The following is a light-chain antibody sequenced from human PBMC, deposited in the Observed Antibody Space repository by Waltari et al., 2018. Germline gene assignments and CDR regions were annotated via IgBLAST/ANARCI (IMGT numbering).Light chain of an antibody. V-gene: IGLV2-23*02. J-gene: IGLJ3*02. Sequence: QTDLTQPASVSGSPGQSITISCTGTSRDVGGYDLVSWYQQHPGKAPKLIIYEVSERPSGLSNRFSGSKSGNTASLTISGLQAEDEAAYYCCSYAGSRDFWVFGGGTKLTVL. CDR2: EVS. CDR3: CSYAGSRDFWV. CDR1: SRDVGGYDL.